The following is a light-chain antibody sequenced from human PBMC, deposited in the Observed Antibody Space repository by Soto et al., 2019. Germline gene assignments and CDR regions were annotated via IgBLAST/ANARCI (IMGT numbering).Light chain of an antibody. CDR1: SSDVGDYNY. J-gene: IGLJ2*01. CDR3: SSYAGRNNLVI. Sequence: QSALTQPPSASGSPGQSVTISCTGTSSDVGDYNYVSWYQQHPGKAPKLMIYEVSKRPSGVPDRFSGSKSGNTASLTVSGLQAEDAADYYCSSYAGRNNLVIFGGGTKVTVL. CDR2: EVS. V-gene: IGLV2-8*01.